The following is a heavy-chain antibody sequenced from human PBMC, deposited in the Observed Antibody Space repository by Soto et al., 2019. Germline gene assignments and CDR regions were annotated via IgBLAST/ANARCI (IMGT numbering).Heavy chain of an antibody. CDR2: IYYSGGA. CDR1: GDSIRSSGYY. Sequence: PSETLSLTCIVSGDSIRSSGYYWGWIRQPPGKGLEWIAIIYYSGGAYYNPSLKSRVTMSVDTSKNQFSLKLSSVTAADTAVYFWANRGQPLLVKTGLAPGGQRPRAPV. V-gene: IGHV4-39*01. J-gene: IGHJ5*02. CDR3: ANRGQPLLVKTGLAP. D-gene: IGHD2-2*01.